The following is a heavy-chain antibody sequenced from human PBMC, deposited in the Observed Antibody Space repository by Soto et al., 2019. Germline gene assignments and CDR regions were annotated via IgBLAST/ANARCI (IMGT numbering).Heavy chain of an antibody. V-gene: IGHV3-33*01. J-gene: IGHJ6*02. D-gene: IGHD6-13*01. CDR1: GFTFSSYG. CDR3: ARDTHLEDSSSSTPVGVYYYYGMDV. Sequence: QVQLVESGGGVVQPGRSLRLSCAASGFTFSSYGMHWVRQAPGKGLEWVAVIWYDGSNKYYADSVKGRFTISRDNSKNTLYMQMNSLRAEDKAVYYCARDTHLEDSSSSTPVGVYYYYGMDVWGQGTTVTVSS. CDR2: IWYDGSNK.